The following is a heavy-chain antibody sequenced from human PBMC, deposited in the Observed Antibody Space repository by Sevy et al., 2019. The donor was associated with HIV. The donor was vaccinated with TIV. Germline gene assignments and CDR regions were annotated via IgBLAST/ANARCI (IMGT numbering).Heavy chain of an antibody. CDR3: AKIKVDGIESFYYGMYV. V-gene: IGHV3-23*01. D-gene: IGHD1-1*01. Sequence: GGSLRLSCVASGFTITGYVLTWVRQTPGKGLEGVSSISFGGDRTYYTYPVKGRFTISRDNSRNTVYLQMNSLRAEDTAVYYCAKIKVDGIESFYYGMYVWGQGTTVTVSS. J-gene: IGHJ6*02. CDR2: ISFGGDRT. CDR1: GFTITGYV.